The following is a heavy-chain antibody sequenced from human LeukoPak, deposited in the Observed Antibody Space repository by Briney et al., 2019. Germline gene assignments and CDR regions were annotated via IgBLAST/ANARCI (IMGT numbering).Heavy chain of an antibody. CDR2: INPNSGGT. J-gene: IGHJ4*02. Sequence: EASVKVSCKASGYSFSDNYMHWVRQAPGQGLEWMEWINPNSGGTNYAQKFQGRVTMTRDASISTAYLELSRLRSDDTAVYYCAREVYGDSSFDYWGQGTLLTVSS. V-gene: IGHV1-2*02. CDR3: AREVYGDSSFDY. D-gene: IGHD4-17*01. CDR1: GYSFSDNY.